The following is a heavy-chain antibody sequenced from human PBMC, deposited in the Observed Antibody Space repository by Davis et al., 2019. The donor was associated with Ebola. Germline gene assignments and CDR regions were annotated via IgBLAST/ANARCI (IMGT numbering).Heavy chain of an antibody. J-gene: IGHJ4*02. CDR1: GYTFPSYD. V-gene: IGHV1-8*01. CDR2: MNPNSGNT. Sequence: ASVTVSCKASGYTFPSYDINWVRQATGQGLEWMGWMNPNSGNTGYAQKFQGRVTMTRNTSISTAYMELSSLRSEDTAVYYCARGRRIAVAGTDYWGQGTLVTVSS. D-gene: IGHD6-19*01. CDR3: ARGRRIAVAGTDY.